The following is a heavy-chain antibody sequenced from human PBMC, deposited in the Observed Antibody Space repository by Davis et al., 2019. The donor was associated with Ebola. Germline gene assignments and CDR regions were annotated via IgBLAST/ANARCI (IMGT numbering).Heavy chain of an antibody. J-gene: IGHJ6*02. V-gene: IGHV1-69*06. Sequence: SVKVSCKASGYTFISYDINWVRQAPGQGLEWMGGIIPIFGTANYAQKFQGRVTITADKSTSTAYMELSSLRSEDTAVYYCAREGNHRPPYYYYYGMDVWGQGTTVTVSS. CDR3: AREGNHRPPYYYYYGMDV. CDR2: IIPIFGTA. D-gene: IGHD1-14*01. CDR1: GYTFISYD.